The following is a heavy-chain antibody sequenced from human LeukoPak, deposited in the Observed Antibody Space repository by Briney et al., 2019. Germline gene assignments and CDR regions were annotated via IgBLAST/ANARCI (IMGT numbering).Heavy chain of an antibody. J-gene: IGHJ4*02. CDR1: GFTFADYA. D-gene: IGHD5-12*01. CDR3: VRDYRYAGHESVY. Sequence: KTGGSLRLSCTTSGFTFADYAMSWFRQAPGKGLEWVGFIRSKSNGGTTHYAASVEGRFTISRDDPNSIAYLQMNSLKTEDTAVYYCVRDYRYAGHESVYWGQGTLVTVSS. CDR2: IRSKSNGGTT. V-gene: IGHV3-49*05.